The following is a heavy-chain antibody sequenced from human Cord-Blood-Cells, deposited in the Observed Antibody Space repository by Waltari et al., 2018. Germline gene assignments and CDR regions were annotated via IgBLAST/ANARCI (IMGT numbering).Heavy chain of an antibody. V-gene: IGHV4-34*01. CDR3: ARVYYDYVYGMDV. CDR2: INHSGST. Sequence: QVQLQQWGAGLLKPSETLSLTCAVYGGSFCGYYWRWIRQPPGKGLEWIGEINHSGSTNYNPSLKSRVTISVDTSKNQFSLKLSSVTAADTAVYYCARVYYDYVYGMDVWGQGTTVTVSS. J-gene: IGHJ6*02. CDR1: GGSFCGYY. D-gene: IGHD3-16*01.